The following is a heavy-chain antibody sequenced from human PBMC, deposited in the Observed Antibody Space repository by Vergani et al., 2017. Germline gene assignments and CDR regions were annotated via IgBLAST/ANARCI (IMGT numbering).Heavy chain of an antibody. J-gene: IGHJ4*02. D-gene: IGHD3-22*01. V-gene: IGHV4-39*01. CDR2: IYYSGST. Sequence: QLQLQESGPGLVKPSETLSLTCTVSGGSISSSSYYWGWIRQPPGKGLEWIGSIYYSGSTYYNPSLKSRVTISVDTSKNQFSLKLSSVTAADTAVYYCARLIHYYDSVYYFDYWGQGTLVTVSS. CDR3: ARLIHYYDSVYYFDY. CDR1: GGSISSSSYY.